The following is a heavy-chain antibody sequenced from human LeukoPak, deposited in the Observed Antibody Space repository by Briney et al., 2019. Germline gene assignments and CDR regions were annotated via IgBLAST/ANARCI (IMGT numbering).Heavy chain of an antibody. CDR2: INHSGST. D-gene: IGHD3-3*01. CDR1: GGSFSGYY. CDR3: ARGPRVRPFDY. V-gene: IGHV4-34*01. J-gene: IGHJ4*02. Sequence: SSETLSLTCAVYGGSFSGYYWSWTRQPPGKGLEWIGEINHSGSTNYNPSLKSRVTISVDTSKNQFSLKLSSVTAADTAVYYCARGPRVRPFDYWGQGTLVTVSS.